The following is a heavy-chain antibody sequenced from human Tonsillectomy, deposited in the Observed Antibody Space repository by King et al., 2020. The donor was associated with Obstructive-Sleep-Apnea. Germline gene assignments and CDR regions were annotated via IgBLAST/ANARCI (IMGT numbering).Heavy chain of an antibody. CDR3: AKDNDYDDNGGFDH. D-gene: IGHD4-23*01. CDR1: GFTFKNYA. Sequence: VQLVESGGGLVQPGRSLRLSCATSGFTFKNYAIHWVRQAPGKGLEWVSGISWNGEIIGYADSVKGRFTISRDNAKNSLFLQMNTLRPEDTAVYFCAKDNDYDDNGGFDHWGQGTLVTVSS. J-gene: IGHJ4*02. V-gene: IGHV3-9*01. CDR2: ISWNGEII.